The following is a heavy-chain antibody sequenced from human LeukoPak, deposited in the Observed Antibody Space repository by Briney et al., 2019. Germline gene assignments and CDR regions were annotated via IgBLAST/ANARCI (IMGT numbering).Heavy chain of an antibody. Sequence: GGSLRLSCAASGFTFSTYWMSWVRQAPGKGLEWVANMKQDGSEKYYVDSVKGRFTISRDNAKNSLYLQMNSLRAVDTAVYYCARDSPRIAAAGTSSYWGQGTLVTVSS. CDR1: GFTFSTYW. D-gene: IGHD6-13*01. CDR3: ARDSPRIAAAGTSSY. J-gene: IGHJ4*02. CDR2: MKQDGSEK. V-gene: IGHV3-7*01.